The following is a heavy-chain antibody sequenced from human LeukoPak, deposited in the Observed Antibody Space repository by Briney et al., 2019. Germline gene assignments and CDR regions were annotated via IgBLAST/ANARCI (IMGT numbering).Heavy chain of an antibody. V-gene: IGHV1-2*06. CDR3: TRRRGYSYGKRLNPTYYFDY. CDR1: GYTFTGYY. Sequence: GASVKVSCKASGYTFTGYYMHWVRQAPGQWLEWMGRINPNSGGTNYAQNFQGRVTMTRDTSISTAYMELSRLRSDDTAVYYCTRRRGYSYGKRLNPTYYFDYWGQGTLVTVSS. J-gene: IGHJ4*02. D-gene: IGHD5-18*01. CDR2: INPNSGGT.